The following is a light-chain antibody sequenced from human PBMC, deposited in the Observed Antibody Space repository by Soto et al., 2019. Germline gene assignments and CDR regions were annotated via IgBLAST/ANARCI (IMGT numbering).Light chain of an antibody. CDR2: AAS. CDR3: QQSYTIPYT. Sequence: DIQMTQSPSSLSASVGDRVTLTCRASQTISTYLNWYQQKPGKAPELLISAASNLQSGVPSRLSGSGSGTDFTLTISSLQPEDFATDYCQQSYTIPYTFGQGTKLEIK. J-gene: IGKJ2*01. V-gene: IGKV1-39*01. CDR1: QTISTY.